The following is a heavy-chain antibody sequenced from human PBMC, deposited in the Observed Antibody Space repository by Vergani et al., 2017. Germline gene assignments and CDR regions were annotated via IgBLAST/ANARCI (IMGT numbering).Heavy chain of an antibody. J-gene: IGHJ4*02. V-gene: IGHV3-23*04. CDR2: ISGSGGST. D-gene: IGHD3-10*01. CDR1: GFTFSSYG. Sequence: VQLVESGGGVVQPGRSLRLSCAASGFTFSSYGMHWVRQAPGKGLEWVSAISGSGGSTYYADSVKGRFTISRDNSKNTLYLQMNSLRAEDTAVYYCACGRGGGPREEWGQGTLVTVSS. CDR3: ACGRGGGPREE.